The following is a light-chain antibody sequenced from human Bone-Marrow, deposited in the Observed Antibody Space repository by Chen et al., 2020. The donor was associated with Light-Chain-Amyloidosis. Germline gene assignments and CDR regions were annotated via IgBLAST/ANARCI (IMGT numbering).Light chain of an antibody. CDR2: GAS. V-gene: IGKV3-20*01. CDR1: ESVSSNF. CDR3: QLYGNSPTWT. J-gene: IGKJ1*01. Sequence: EIVLTQSPGTLSLSPGERATLSCWASESVSSNFLGWYQQKRGQAPRLLIYGASNRNTGIPDRFSGSGSGTDFTLTISRLEPEDFAVYYCQLYGNSPTWTFGQGTKVEIK.